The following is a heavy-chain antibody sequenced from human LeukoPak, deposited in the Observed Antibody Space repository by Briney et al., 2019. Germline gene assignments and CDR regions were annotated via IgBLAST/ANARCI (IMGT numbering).Heavy chain of an antibody. CDR3: ARVRAGYSYGLDP. CDR1: GFTFSSYA. Sequence: GGSLRLSCAASGFTFSSYAIHWVRQAPGKGLEYVSAISSNGGSTYYANSVKGRFTISRDNSKNTLYLQMGSLRAEDMAVYYCARVRAGYSYGLDPWGQGTLVTVSS. J-gene: IGHJ5*02. D-gene: IGHD5-18*01. V-gene: IGHV3-64*01. CDR2: ISSNGGST.